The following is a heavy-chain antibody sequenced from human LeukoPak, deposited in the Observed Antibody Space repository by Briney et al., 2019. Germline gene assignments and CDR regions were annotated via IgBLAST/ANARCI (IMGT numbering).Heavy chain of an antibody. CDR2: IIGSGGST. CDR3: AKLSPTILYDSRGWFDP. V-gene: IGHV3-23*01. Sequence: GGSLRLSCAASGFTFSSYGMSWVRQAPGKGLEWVSAIIGSGGSTYYADSGKGRFTISRDNSKNPLHLQMNRLRAEDTDVYYCAKLSPTILYDSRGWFDPWGQGALVTVSS. J-gene: IGHJ5*02. D-gene: IGHD3-3*01. CDR1: GFTFSSYG.